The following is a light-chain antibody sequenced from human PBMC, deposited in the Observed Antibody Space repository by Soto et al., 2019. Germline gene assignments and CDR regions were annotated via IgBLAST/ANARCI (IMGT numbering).Light chain of an antibody. Sequence: EVVLTQSPATLSLSPGDRAALSCKASQSVHNFLAWYQQKPGQAPRLLIYGASTRATGIPDRFSGSGSGTDFTLTITRLEPEDFAVFYCQQYGTSEIIFGQGTRLEIK. CDR3: QQYGTSEII. J-gene: IGKJ5*01. V-gene: IGKV3-20*01. CDR1: QSVHNF. CDR2: GAS.